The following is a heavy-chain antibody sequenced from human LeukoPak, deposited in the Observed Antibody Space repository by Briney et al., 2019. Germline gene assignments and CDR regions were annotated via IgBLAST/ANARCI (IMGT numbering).Heavy chain of an antibody. CDR1: GFTFDDYA. Sequence: GGSLRLSCAASGFTFDDYAMHWVRRAPGKGLEWVSLISGDGGSTYYADSVRGRFTISRDNSKNSLYLQMDSLRTEDTAFYYCAKEIDTLGTNALDIWGQGTMVTVSP. D-gene: IGHD2-15*01. J-gene: IGHJ3*02. CDR2: ISGDGGST. V-gene: IGHV3-43*02. CDR3: AKEIDTLGTNALDI.